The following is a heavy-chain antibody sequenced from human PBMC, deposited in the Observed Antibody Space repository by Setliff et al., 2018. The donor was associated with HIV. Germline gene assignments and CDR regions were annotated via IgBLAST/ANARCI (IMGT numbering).Heavy chain of an antibody. V-gene: IGHV1-3*01. CDR1: GYSFTSYT. D-gene: IGHD6-19*01. J-gene: IGHJ4*01. CDR2: INVVTVNT. Sequence: ASVKVSCKTSGYSFTSYTMHWLRQAPGQRPEWMGWINVVTVNTKYSLKLQGRVTITRDTSATAVYMELRSLRSEDTAVYYCARGRGLYSSGYYIDFWGHGNLVTVSS. CDR3: ARGRGLYSSGYYIDF.